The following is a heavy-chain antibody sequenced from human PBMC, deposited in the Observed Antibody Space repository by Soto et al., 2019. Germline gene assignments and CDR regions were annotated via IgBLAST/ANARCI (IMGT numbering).Heavy chain of an antibody. CDR2: IRPLKGRT. CDR1: GYTFTSYG. Sequence: QVQLVQSGPDLKRPGASMKVSCKASGYTFTSYGISWVRQAPGQGLEWMAWIRPLKGRTQYSQKAKGRVTLSTDTSSNTAYMEMTTLRVDDTAVYYCAMDYGDRPEYFKHWGQGTLVTVS. J-gene: IGHJ1*01. D-gene: IGHD4-17*01. V-gene: IGHV1-18*04. CDR3: AMDYGDRPEYFKH.